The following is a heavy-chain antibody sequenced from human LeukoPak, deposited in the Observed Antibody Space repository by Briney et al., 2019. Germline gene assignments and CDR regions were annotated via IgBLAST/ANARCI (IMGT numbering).Heavy chain of an antibody. CDR1: GYMFTSYY. J-gene: IGHJ6*02. Sequence: ASVKVSCKASGYMFTSYYMHWVRHAPGQGLERMGMINPSGGGTNYAQKFQGRVTMTRDTSTSTVYMELSSLRSEDTAVYYCARDGDDFGDYVEYNYYGLDVWGPGTTVTVSS. CDR2: INPSGGGT. CDR3: ARDGDDFGDYVEYNYYGLDV. D-gene: IGHD4-17*01. V-gene: IGHV1-46*01.